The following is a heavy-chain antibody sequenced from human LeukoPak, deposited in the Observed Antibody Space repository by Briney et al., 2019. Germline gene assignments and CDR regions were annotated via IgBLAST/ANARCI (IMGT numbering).Heavy chain of an antibody. D-gene: IGHD3-10*01. CDR2: IIPTFGTA. CDR1: GGTFSSYA. CDR3: ARVRVLLWFGELFPYYYYMDV. Sequence: SVKVSCKASGGTFSSYAISWVRQAPGQGLEWMGGIIPTFGTANYAQKFQGRVTITADESTSTAYMELSSLRSEDTAVYYCARVRVLLWFGELFPYYYYMDVWGKGTTVTISS. V-gene: IGHV1-69*13. J-gene: IGHJ6*03.